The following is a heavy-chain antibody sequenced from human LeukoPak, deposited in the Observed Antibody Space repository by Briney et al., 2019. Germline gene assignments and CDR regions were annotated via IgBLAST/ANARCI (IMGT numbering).Heavy chain of an antibody. Sequence: ASVKVSCKASGYTFTGYYMHWVRQAPGQGLEWMGWINPNSGGTNYAQKFQGRVTMTRDTSISTAYMELSRLRSDDTAVYYCARDREYSSSWYEIYYGMDVWGQGTAVTVSS. CDR3: ARDREYSSSWYEIYYGMDV. V-gene: IGHV1-2*02. D-gene: IGHD6-13*01. CDR2: INPNSGGT. J-gene: IGHJ6*02. CDR1: GYTFTGYY.